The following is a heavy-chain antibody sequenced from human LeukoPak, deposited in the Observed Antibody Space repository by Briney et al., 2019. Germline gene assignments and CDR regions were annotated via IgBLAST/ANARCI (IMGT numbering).Heavy chain of an antibody. CDR2: INHSGST. CDR3: ARGVVAATPGVLGLNYYYYYMDV. D-gene: IGHD2-15*01. V-gene: IGHV4-34*01. CDR1: GGSCDGYF. Sequence: SETLSLTCAVYGGSCDGYFCSWIRQPPGKGLEWIGEINHSGSTNYNPSLKSRVTISVDTSKNQFSLKLSSVTAADTAVYYCARGVVAATPGVLGLNYYYYYMDVWGKGTTVTVSS. J-gene: IGHJ6*03.